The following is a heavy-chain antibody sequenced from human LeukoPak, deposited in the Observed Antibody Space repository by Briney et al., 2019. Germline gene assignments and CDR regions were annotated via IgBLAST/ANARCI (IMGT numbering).Heavy chain of an antibody. Sequence: GGSLRLSCAASRFTFSSYAIHWVRQAPGKGLEWVAVISYDGSNKYYADSVKGRFTISRDNSKNTLYLQMNSLRAEDTAVYYCARDRGTVTALDYWGQGTLVTVSS. J-gene: IGHJ4*02. V-gene: IGHV3-30-3*01. D-gene: IGHD4-17*01. CDR3: ARDRGTVTALDY. CDR1: RFTFSSYA. CDR2: ISYDGSNK.